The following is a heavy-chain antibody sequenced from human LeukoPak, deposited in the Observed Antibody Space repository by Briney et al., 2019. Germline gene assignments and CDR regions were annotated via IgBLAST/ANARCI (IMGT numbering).Heavy chain of an antibody. CDR1: GYTFTSYG. Sequence: GASVKVSCKASGYTFTSYGISWVRQAPGQGLEWMGWISAYNGNTNYAQKLQGRVTMTTDTSTSTAYMDLRSLRYDDTAVYYCARNSLWFGELLAKRYFDYWGQGTLVTVSS. J-gene: IGHJ4*02. V-gene: IGHV1-18*01. D-gene: IGHD3-10*01. CDR2: ISAYNGNT. CDR3: ARNSLWFGELLAKRYFDY.